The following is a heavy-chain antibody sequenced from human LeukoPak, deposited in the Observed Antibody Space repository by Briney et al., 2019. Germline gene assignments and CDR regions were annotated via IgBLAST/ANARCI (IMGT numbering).Heavy chain of an antibody. CDR1: GFTFSFSA. CDR3: AKGTMDGGQYYYDSS. D-gene: IGHD3-22*01. J-gene: IGHJ4*02. CDR2: ISGSGSTI. V-gene: IGHV3-48*01. Sequence: GGSLRLSCAASGFTFSFSAMNWVRQAPGKGLEWISFISGSGSTIYYSDSVKGRFTISRDNAKNSLYLQMNSLRAEDTAVYYCAKGTMDGGQYYYDSSGGQGTLVTVSS.